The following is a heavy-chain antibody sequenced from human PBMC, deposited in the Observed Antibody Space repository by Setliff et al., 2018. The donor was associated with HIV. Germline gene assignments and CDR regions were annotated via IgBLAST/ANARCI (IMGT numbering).Heavy chain of an antibody. CDR3: ARDPIGIAARNYYYYYYMDV. D-gene: IGHD6-6*01. J-gene: IGHJ6*03. Sequence: ASVKVSCKASGYTFTDYPVHWVRQAPGQRLEWMGWINAGNGDTKFSEKFQGRVTITRDTSASIAYMELSRLRSEDTAVYYCARDPIGIAARNYYYYYYMDVWGKGTTVTVSS. V-gene: IGHV1-3*01. CDR1: GYTFTDYP. CDR2: INAGNGDT.